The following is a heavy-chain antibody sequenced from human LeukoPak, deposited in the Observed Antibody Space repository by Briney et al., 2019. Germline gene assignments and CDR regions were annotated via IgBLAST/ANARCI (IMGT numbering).Heavy chain of an antibody. D-gene: IGHD2/OR15-2a*01. CDR2: INSDGSWT. V-gene: IGHV3-74*01. CDR3: VSFYETY. J-gene: IGHJ4*02. CDR1: GNYW. Sequence: GGTLRLSCAASGNYWMHWVRQVPGKGLVWVSHINSDGSWTSYADSVKGRFTISKDNAKNTVYLQMNSLRAEDTAVYYCVSFYETYWGRGTLVTVSS.